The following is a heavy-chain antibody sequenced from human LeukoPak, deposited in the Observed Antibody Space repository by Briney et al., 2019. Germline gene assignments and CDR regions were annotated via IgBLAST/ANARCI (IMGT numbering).Heavy chain of an antibody. D-gene: IGHD2-21*01. Sequence: PSQTLSLTCTVSGGSISSYYWSWIRQPPGKGLEWIGYIYYSGSTNYNPSLKSRVTISVDRSKNQFSLKLSSVTAADTAVYYCARGFYSPAAFDYWGQGTLVTVSS. CDR2: IYYSGST. CDR3: ARGFYSPAAFDY. CDR1: GGSISSYY. V-gene: IGHV4-59*01. J-gene: IGHJ4*02.